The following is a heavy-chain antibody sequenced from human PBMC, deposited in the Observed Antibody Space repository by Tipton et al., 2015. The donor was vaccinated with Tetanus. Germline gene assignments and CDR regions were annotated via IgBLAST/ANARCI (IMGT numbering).Heavy chain of an antibody. V-gene: IGHV4-59*02. CDR3: ARRRGMIQTFDI. CDR2: MLYSGGT. D-gene: IGHD1-14*01. CDR1: GASVTTYY. J-gene: IGHJ3*02. Sequence: TLSLTCTVSGASVTTYYWYWMRQTPGKGLDWLCYMLYSGGTTKYNPSLKSRLRMSLHTSQNQFSLLLNSVTAADTAVYYCARRRGMIQTFDIWGQGTVVTVPS.